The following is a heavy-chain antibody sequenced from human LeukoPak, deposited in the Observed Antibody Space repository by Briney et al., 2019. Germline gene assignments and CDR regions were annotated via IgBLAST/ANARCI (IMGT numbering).Heavy chain of an antibody. Sequence: GGSLRLSCAASGFTFRSYEMNWVRQAPGKGLEWVSYISSSGTTIFYADSVRGRFTISRDNAKNSLYLQMDSLGPDDTAVYYCARDPYSGNYGNDYYYYMDVWGKGTTVTISS. CDR2: ISSSGTTI. D-gene: IGHD1-26*01. CDR1: GFTFRSYE. J-gene: IGHJ6*03. CDR3: ARDPYSGNYGNDYYYYMDV. V-gene: IGHV3-48*03.